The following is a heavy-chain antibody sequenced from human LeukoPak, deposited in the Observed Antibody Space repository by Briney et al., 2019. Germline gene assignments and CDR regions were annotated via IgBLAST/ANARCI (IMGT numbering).Heavy chain of an antibody. Sequence: GGSLRLSCAASGYTFSDFSVNWVRQAPGKGLEWVSSISVRGNYRYYADSVRGRFTISRDDARDSLFLQMNSLRAEDTAVYFCVRLRRNNDRSGYYYYYDYWGQGTLVTVSS. V-gene: IGHV3-21*01. D-gene: IGHD3-22*01. J-gene: IGHJ4*02. CDR2: ISVRGNYR. CDR1: GYTFSDFS. CDR3: VRLRRNNDRSGYYYYYDY.